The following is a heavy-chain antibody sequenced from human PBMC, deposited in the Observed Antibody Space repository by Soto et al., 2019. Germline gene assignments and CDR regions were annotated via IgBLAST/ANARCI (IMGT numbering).Heavy chain of an antibody. V-gene: IGHV4-59*08. D-gene: IGHD6-19*01. CDR2: IYYSGST. CDR1: GGSISSYY. CDR3: ARQGRDSSGWYFDY. J-gene: IGHJ4*02. Sequence: SETLSLTCTVSGGSISSYYWSWIRQPPGKGLEWIGYIYYSGSTNYNPSLKSRVTISVDTSKNQFSLKLSSLTAADTAVYYCARQGRDSSGWYFDYWGQGTLVTVSS.